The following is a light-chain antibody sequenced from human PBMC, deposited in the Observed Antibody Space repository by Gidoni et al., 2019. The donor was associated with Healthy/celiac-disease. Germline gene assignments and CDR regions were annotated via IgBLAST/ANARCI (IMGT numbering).Light chain of an antibody. Sequence: DIQMTQSPSSLSASVGDRVTITCRASQSISSYLNWYQQKPGKAPKLLIYAASSLQSGVPSRFSGSGSGTDFTLNISSLQPEDFATYYCQQSYSTPWTFGQGTKVEIK. CDR1: QSISSY. CDR2: AAS. V-gene: IGKV1-39*01. CDR3: QQSYSTPWT. J-gene: IGKJ1*01.